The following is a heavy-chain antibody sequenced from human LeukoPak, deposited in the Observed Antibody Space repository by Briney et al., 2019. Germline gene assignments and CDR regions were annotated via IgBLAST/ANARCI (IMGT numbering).Heavy chain of an antibody. D-gene: IGHD1-26*01. V-gene: IGHV3-66*01. CDR1: EFSVGSNY. CDR2: IYSGGST. CDR3: ARDPYSGSYGDSYYYYMDV. Sequence: SGGSLRLSCAASEFSVGSNYMTWVRQAPGKGLEWVSLIYSGGSTYYADSVKGRFTISRDNAKNSLYLQMNSLRAEDTAVYYCARDPYSGSYGDSYYYYMDVWGKGTTVTISS. J-gene: IGHJ6*03.